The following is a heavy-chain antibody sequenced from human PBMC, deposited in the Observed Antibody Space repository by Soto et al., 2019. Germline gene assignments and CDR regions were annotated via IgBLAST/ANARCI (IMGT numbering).Heavy chain of an antibody. CDR3: AREREISSSSKNNWFDP. CDR1: GFTFSSYA. Sequence: GGSLRLSCAASGFTFSSYAMHWVRQAPGKGLEWVAVISYDGSNKYYADSVKGRFTISRDNSKNTLYLQMNSLRAEDTAVYYCAREREISSSSKNNWFDPWGQGTLVTVSS. V-gene: IGHV3-30*01. J-gene: IGHJ5*02. CDR2: ISYDGSNK. D-gene: IGHD6-13*01.